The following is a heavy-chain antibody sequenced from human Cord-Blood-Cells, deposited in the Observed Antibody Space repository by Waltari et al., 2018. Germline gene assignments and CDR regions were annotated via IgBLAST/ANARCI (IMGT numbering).Heavy chain of an antibody. CDR2: IIPIFGTA. V-gene: IGHV1-69*01. D-gene: IGHD4-4*01. CDR3: ARGGPTVTTIEDYYYGMDV. Sequence: QVQLVQSGAEVKKPGSSVKVSCKASGGTFSSYAISWVRQAPGQGLEWMGGIIPIFGTANYAQKFQGRVTITADESTSTAYMELSSLRSEDTAVYYCARGGPTVTTIEDYYYGMDVWGQGTTVTVSS. J-gene: IGHJ6*02. CDR1: GGTFSSYA.